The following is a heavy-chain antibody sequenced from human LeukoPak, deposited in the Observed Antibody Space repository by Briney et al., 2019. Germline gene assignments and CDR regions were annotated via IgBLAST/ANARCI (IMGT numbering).Heavy chain of an antibody. D-gene: IGHD2-21*02. J-gene: IGHJ6*02. CDR2: ISYDGSNK. V-gene: IGHV3-30*03. CDR3: ARTSDYYYYYYGMDV. Sequence: GVSLRLSCAAAGFTFTRYSMDWVRQSPGKGLEWVAVISYDGSNKYYADAVKGRFTISRDNSKNTLYLQMNSLRAEDTAVYYCARTSDYYYYYYGMDVWGQGTTVTVSS. CDR1: GFTFTRYS.